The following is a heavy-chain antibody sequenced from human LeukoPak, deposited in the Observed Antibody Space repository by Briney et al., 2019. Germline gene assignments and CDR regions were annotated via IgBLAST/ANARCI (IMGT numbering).Heavy chain of an antibody. D-gene: IGHD3-22*01. Sequence: GGSLRLSCAASGFTFSDHHIDWVRQAPGKGLEWVSAISGSGGSTYYADSVKGRFTISRDNSKNTLYLQMNSLRAEDTAVYYCAKGVDSSGYYGIYYDYWGQGTLVTVSS. CDR2: ISGSGGST. CDR1: GFTFSDHH. J-gene: IGHJ4*02. V-gene: IGHV3-23*01. CDR3: AKGVDSSGYYGIYYDY.